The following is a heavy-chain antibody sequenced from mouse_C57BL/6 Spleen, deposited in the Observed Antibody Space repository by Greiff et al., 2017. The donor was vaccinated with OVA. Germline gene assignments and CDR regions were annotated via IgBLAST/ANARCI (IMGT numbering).Heavy chain of an antibody. CDR1: GFTFTDYN. Sequence: EVQLKQSGPELVKPGASVKIPCTASGFTFTDYNMDWVKQSHGTSLEWIGDINTNNGGTNYNQKCKGKATWTVYKSSSTAYMELRSLTSEDTAVYYCARWSSYAMDYWGQGTSVTVSS. J-gene: IGHJ4*01. CDR2: INTNNGGT. V-gene: IGHV1-18*01. CDR3: ARWSSYAMDY. D-gene: IGHD1-3*01.